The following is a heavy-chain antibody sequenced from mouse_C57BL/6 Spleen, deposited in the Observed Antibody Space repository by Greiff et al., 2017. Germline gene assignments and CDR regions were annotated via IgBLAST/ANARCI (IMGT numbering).Heavy chain of an antibody. V-gene: IGHV1-52*01. Sequence: QVQLKQPGAELVRPGSSVKLSCKASGYTFTSYWMHWVKQRPIQGLEWIGNIDPSDSETHYNQKFKDKATLTVDKSSSTAYMQLSSLTSEDSAVXYCARYSNYDAMDYWGQGTSVTVSS. CDR1: GYTFTSYW. CDR3: ARYSNYDAMDY. CDR2: IDPSDSET. D-gene: IGHD2-5*01. J-gene: IGHJ4*01.